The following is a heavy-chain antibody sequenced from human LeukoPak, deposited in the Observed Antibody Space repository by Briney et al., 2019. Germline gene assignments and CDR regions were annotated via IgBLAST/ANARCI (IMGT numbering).Heavy chain of an antibody. J-gene: IGHJ3*02. Sequence: AGGSLRLSCAASGFTFSDYYMSWIRQAPGKGLAWVSYISSTSTTIYYADSVKGRFTISRDNAKNTLYLQMNSLRAEDTAVYYCARTVGATIDAFDIWGQGTMVTVSS. V-gene: IGHV3-11*04. CDR3: ARTVGATIDAFDI. D-gene: IGHD1-26*01. CDR2: ISSTSTTI. CDR1: GFTFSDYY.